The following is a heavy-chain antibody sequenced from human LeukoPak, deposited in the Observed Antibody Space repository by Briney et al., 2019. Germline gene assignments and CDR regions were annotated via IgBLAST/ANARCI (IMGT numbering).Heavy chain of an antibody. CDR3: ARVTAAAGTDY. D-gene: IGHD6-13*01. J-gene: IGHJ4*02. CDR1: GYTFTGYY. Sequence: ASVKVSCKASGYTFTGYYMHWVRQAPGQGLEWMGWINPNSGGTNYAQKFQGRVTITADKSTSTAYMELSSLRSEDTAVYYCARVTAAAGTDYWGQGTLVTVSS. V-gene: IGHV1-2*02. CDR2: INPNSGGT.